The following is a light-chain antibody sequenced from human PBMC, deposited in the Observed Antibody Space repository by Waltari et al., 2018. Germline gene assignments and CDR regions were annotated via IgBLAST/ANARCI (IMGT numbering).Light chain of an antibody. Sequence: QSVLTQPPSVSAAPGQRVTISCSGGSSNIGNNYVSWYRQFPGTAPNLLIYENTERPSGIPGRFSGSKSGTSATLDITGLQAGDEADYYCGTWDSSLSGAVLGGGTHLTVL. CDR2: ENT. CDR3: GTWDSSLSGAV. V-gene: IGLV1-51*02. J-gene: IGLJ7*01. CDR1: SSNIGNNY.